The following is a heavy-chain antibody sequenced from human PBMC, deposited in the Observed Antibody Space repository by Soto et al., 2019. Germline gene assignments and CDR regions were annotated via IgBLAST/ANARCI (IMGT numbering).Heavy chain of an antibody. J-gene: IGHJ4*02. Sequence: SGKFSFRATGYIFFCLGIIWVRQAPGQGRECMGWISAYNGNAKCAQKLQGSVTIERDTSTSTAYVELRSLRSDDTAVDYCDRDLVGWGSYYTDYLGQGRLVTGS. CDR3: DRDLVGWGSYYTDY. V-gene: IGHV1-18*01. CDR1: GYIFFCLG. D-gene: IGHD3-10*01. CDR2: ISAYNGNA.